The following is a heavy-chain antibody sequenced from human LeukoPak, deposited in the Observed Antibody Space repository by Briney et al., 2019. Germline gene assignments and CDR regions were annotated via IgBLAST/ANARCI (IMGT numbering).Heavy chain of an antibody. J-gene: IGHJ4*02. CDR3: ARQGGDILTGYLDY. CDR1: GFTFSDYY. V-gene: IGHV3-11*03. Sequence: GGSLRLSCATSGFTFSDYYMSWIRQAPGKGLEWVSYISSSGTYTNSADSVKGRFTISRDYPKNSLYLQMSSLRAEDTAVYYCARQGGDILTGYLDYWGQETLVTVSS. CDR2: ISSSGTYT. D-gene: IGHD3-9*01.